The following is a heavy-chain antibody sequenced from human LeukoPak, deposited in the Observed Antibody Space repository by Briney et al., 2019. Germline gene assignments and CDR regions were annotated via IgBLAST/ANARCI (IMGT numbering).Heavy chain of an antibody. D-gene: IGHD2-21*02. CDR1: GFTFSSYW. CDR3: ARALGVTPPYYFSYGMDI. V-gene: IGHV3-7*03. CDR2: IKQDGIEK. Sequence: GGSLRLSCAASGFTFSSYWMTWVRQAPGKGLEWVANIKQDGIEKYYVDSVKGRFTISRDNAENSMYLQMNSLRAEDTAVYFCARALGVTPPYYFSYGMDIWGKGATVTVSS. J-gene: IGHJ6*04.